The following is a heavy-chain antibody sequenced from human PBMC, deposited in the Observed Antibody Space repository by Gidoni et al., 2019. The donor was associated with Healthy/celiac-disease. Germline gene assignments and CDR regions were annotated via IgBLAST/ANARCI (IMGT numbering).Heavy chain of an antibody. Sequence: EVQLVESGGVVVQPGGSLRLSCAASGFTFDDYTMHWVRQAPGKGLEWVSLISWDGGSTYYADSVKGRFTISRDNSKNSLYLQMNSLRTEDTALYYCAKDARYYYDSSGFDYWGQGTLVTVSS. J-gene: IGHJ4*02. V-gene: IGHV3-43*01. CDR3: AKDARYYYDSSGFDY. CDR2: ISWDGGST. CDR1: GFTFDDYT. D-gene: IGHD3-22*01.